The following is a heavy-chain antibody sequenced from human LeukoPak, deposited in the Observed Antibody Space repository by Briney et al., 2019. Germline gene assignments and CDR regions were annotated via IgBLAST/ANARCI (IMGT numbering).Heavy chain of an antibody. CDR3: AREQPSMGDNFDH. CDR2: ISYDGSNK. Sequence: GGSLRLSCAASGFTFSSYAMHWVRQAPGKGLEWVAVISYDGSNKYYADSVKGRFTISRDNSKNTLYLQMNSLRAEDTAVYYCAREQPSMGDNFDHWGQGTLVTVSS. J-gene: IGHJ4*02. CDR1: GFTFSSYA. V-gene: IGHV3-30*04. D-gene: IGHD3-16*01.